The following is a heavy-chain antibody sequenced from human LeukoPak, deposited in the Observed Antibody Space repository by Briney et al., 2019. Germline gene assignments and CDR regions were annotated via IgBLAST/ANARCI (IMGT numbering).Heavy chain of an antibody. CDR1: GVSISSSNSY. CDR2: IYYSGNT. Sequence: PSETLSLTCTVSGVSISSSNSYWGWLRQPPGKGLEWIGSIYYSGNTYYNASLKSQVSISIDTSKNQFSLKLTSVTAADTAVYYCARQTGSGLFILPGGQGTLVTVSS. V-gene: IGHV4-39*01. J-gene: IGHJ4*02. D-gene: IGHD3/OR15-3a*01. CDR3: ARQTGSGLFILP.